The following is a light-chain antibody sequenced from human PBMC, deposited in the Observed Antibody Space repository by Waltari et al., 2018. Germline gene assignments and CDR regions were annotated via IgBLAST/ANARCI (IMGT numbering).Light chain of an antibody. CDR3: SALAGNDNLYV. J-gene: IGLJ1*01. CDR2: EVS. Sequence: QSALTQPPSASGSPGQSVTISCTGTSSDVGGYNYVSWYQQHPGKAPKRMIYEVSKRPSGVPDRFSGSKSGNTASRTGSGLQAEDEADYYCSALAGNDNLYVFGTGTKFTVL. V-gene: IGLV2-8*01. CDR1: SSDVGGYNY.